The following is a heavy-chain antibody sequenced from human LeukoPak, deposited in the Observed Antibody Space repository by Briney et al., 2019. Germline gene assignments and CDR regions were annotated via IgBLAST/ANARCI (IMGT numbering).Heavy chain of an antibody. J-gene: IGHJ4*02. D-gene: IGHD4-11*01. CDR1: GFTFSSYA. CDR3: AKAFGNYLSHFDY. CDR2: ISGSGGST. V-gene: IGHV3-23*01. Sequence: GGSLRLSWAASGFTFSSYAMSGVRQAPGKGLEWVSAISGSGGSTYYAHSVKGRFTISSDNSKNTLYLQMNSLRAEDTAVYYCAKAFGNYLSHFDYWGQGTLVTVSS.